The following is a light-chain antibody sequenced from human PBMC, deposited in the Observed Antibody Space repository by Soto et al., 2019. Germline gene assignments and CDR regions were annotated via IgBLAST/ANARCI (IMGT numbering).Light chain of an antibody. CDR2: LNSDGSH. CDR3: QTWGTGIRVV. CDR1: SGHSNYA. V-gene: IGLV4-69*01. Sequence: QLVLTQSPSASASLGASVKLTCTLSSGHSNYAIAWHQQQPEKGPRYLMKLNSDGSHFKGDGVPDRFSGSSSGAERYLTISSLQSEDEADYYCQTWGTGIRVVFGGGTKLTVL. J-gene: IGLJ2*01.